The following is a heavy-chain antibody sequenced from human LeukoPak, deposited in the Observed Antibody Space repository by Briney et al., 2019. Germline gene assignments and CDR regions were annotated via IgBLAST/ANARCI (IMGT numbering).Heavy chain of an antibody. D-gene: IGHD1-1*01. CDR3: AREDWNDERDAFDI. CDR2: IYHSGST. V-gene: IGHV4-38-2*02. J-gene: IGHJ3*02. CDR1: GYSISSGYY. Sequence: PSETLSLTCTVSGYSISSGYYWGWIRQPPGKGLEWIGSIYHSGSTYYNPSLKSRVTISVDTSKNQFSLKLSSVTAADTAVYYCAREDWNDERDAFDIWGQGTMVTVSS.